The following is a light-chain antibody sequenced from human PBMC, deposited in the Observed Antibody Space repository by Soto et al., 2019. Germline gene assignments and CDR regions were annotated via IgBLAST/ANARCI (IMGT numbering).Light chain of an antibody. CDR3: QQSYSIRSWT. V-gene: IGKV1-39*01. J-gene: IGKJ1*01. CDR2: AAS. CDR1: QTVGSF. Sequence: DIQMTQSPPSLSASVGDRVTITCRASQTVGSFLNWYQQRPGRAPNLLIYAASNLPTGDPSRFSGSGSGTDFTLTINSLQPEDFGTYYCQQSYSIRSWTFGQGTKVDTK.